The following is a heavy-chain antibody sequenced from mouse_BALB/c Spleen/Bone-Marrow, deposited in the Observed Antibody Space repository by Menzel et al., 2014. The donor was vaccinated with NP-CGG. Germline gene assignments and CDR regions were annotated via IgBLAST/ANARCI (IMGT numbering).Heavy chain of an antibody. V-gene: IGHV6-6*02. D-gene: IGHD3-3*01. Sequence: EVKLMESGGGLVQPGGSMKLSCVASGFTFSNFWMNWVRQSPEKGLEWVAEIRLKSNNYATHYAESVKGRFTISRDDSKSSVYLHMNNSRAEDTGIYYCTRGDEDFDYWGQGTTLTVSS. CDR3: TRGDEDFDY. CDR1: GFTFSNFW. J-gene: IGHJ2*01. CDR2: IRLKSNNYAT.